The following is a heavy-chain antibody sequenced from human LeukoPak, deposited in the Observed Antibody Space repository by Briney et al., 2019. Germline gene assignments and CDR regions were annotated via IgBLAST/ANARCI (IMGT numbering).Heavy chain of an antibody. V-gene: IGHV4-59*08. CDR1: GFSISSYY. CDR2: IYYSGST. Sequence: KAWETLSLTCTVSGFSISSYYWSWIRQPPGKGLEWIGYIYYSGSTNYNPSLKSRVTTSVKTSKNQFLLQQSSVTTADTAVFYWSRQGHYYDSSGYYSIPDFGGQETLVTVS. D-gene: IGHD3-22*01. J-gene: IGHJ4*02. CDR3: SRQGHYYDSSGYYSIPDF.